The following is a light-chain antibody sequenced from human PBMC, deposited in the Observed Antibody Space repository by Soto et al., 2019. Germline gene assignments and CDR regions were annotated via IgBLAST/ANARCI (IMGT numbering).Light chain of an antibody. CDR2: EVT. CDR1: SSDVGYYNY. CDR3: SSYAGSNNFV. Sequence: QSVLTQPPSASGSPGQSVTISCTGTSSDVGYYNYVSWYQHHPGKAPKLMIYEVTKRPSGVPDRFSGSKSGNTASLTVSGLLFDDEPDYYCSSYAGSNNFVFGTGTKVTVL. J-gene: IGLJ1*01. V-gene: IGLV2-8*01.